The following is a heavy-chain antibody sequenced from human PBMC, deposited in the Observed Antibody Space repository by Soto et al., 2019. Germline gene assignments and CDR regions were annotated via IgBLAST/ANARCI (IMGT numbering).Heavy chain of an antibody. CDR2: INHSGST. Sequence: LSLTCAVYGGSFSGYYWSWIRQPPGKGLEWIGEINHSGSTNYNPSLKSRVTISVDTSENQFSLKLSSVTAADTAVYYCARRRSSEYFDYWGQGTLVTVSS. V-gene: IGHV4-34*01. D-gene: IGHD3-10*01. CDR3: ARRRSSEYFDY. J-gene: IGHJ4*02. CDR1: GGSFSGYY.